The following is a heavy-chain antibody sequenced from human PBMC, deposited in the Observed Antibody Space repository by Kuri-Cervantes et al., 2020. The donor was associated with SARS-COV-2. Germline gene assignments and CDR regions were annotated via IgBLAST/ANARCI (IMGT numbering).Heavy chain of an antibody. CDR2: INAGNGNT. D-gene: IGHD3-10*01. CDR1: GYTFTSYA. Sequence: ASVKVSCKASGYTFTSYAMHWVRQAPGQRLEWMGWINAGNGNTKYSQKFQGRVTITRDTSASTAYMELSSLRSEDTAVYYCAKDSGRGVPYYFDYWGQGTLVTVSS. CDR3: AKDSGRGVPYYFDY. V-gene: IGHV1-3*01. J-gene: IGHJ4*02.